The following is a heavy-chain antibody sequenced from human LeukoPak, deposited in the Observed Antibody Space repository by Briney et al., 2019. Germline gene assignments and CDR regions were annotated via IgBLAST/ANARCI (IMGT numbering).Heavy chain of an antibody. CDR1: GFTFSSYA. CDR2: IWYDGSNK. J-gene: IGHJ4*02. CDR3: ARGDYYGSGSNADY. D-gene: IGHD3-10*01. Sequence: GGSLRLSCAASGFTFSSYAMHWVRQAPGKVLEWVALIWYDGSNKYYADSVKGRLTISRDNSKNTLFLQMSSLRVEDTAMYFCARGDYYGSGSNADYWGQGTLVSVSS. V-gene: IGHV3-33*01.